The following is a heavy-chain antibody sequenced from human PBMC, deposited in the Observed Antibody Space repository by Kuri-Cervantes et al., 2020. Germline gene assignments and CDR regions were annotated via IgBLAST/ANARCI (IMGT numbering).Heavy chain of an antibody. CDR3: ARDRGRRWLQPGSFDP. CDR2: IIPILGIA. Sequence: SVKVSCKASGGTFSSYTISWVRQAPGQGLEWMGRIIPILGIANYAQKFQGRVTITADKSTSTAYMELSSLRSEDTAVYYCARDRGRRWLQPGSFDPWGQGTLVTVSS. D-gene: IGHD5-24*01. V-gene: IGHV1-69*04. CDR1: GGTFSSYT. J-gene: IGHJ5*02.